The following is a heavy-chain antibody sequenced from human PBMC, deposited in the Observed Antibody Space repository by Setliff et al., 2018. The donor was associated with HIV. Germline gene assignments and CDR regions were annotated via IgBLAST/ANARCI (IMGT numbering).Heavy chain of an antibody. Sequence: ASVKVSCKASGYTFTDYYMHWVQQAPGKGLGWMGRVDPEDGETIYAEKFQGRVTITADTSTDTAYMELSSLRSEDTAVYYCAAESYYYDSSGYQYYFDSWGQGTLVTVSS. J-gene: IGHJ4*02. CDR1: GYTFTDYY. D-gene: IGHD3-22*01. CDR2: VDPEDGET. CDR3: AAESYYYDSSGYQYYFDS. V-gene: IGHV1-69-2*01.